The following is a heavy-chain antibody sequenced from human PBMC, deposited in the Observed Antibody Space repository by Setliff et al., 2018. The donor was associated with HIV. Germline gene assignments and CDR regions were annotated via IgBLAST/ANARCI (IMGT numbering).Heavy chain of an antibody. J-gene: IGHJ6*03. CDR3: ARGGWGVLTYYMDV. CDR2: INQNGREK. V-gene: IGHV3-7*01. D-gene: IGHD3-10*01. CDR1: GFTFSRYG. Sequence: PGGSLRLSCAASGFTFSRYGMHWVRQTPGKGLEWVANINQNGREKYYVDSVKGRFTISRDNAKDSLYLQMNSLRGEDTAVYYCARGGWGVLTYYMDVWGKGTTVTVSS.